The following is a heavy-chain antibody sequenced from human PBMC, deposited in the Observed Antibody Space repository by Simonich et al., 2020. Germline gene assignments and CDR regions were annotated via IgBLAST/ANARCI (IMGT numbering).Heavy chain of an antibody. CDR3: ARDLRWSYYYYYYMDV. V-gene: IGHV1-2*02. Sequence: QVQLVQSGAEVKKPGASVKVSCKASGYTFTGYYMHWVRQAPDQGLEWIGWLNPNRSGTNYAQKFQGRVTMTRDTSISTAYMELSRLRSDDTAVYYCARDLRWSYYYYYYMDVWGKGTTVTVSS. D-gene: IGHD3-3*01. CDR2: LNPNRSGT. J-gene: IGHJ6*03. CDR1: GYTFTGYY.